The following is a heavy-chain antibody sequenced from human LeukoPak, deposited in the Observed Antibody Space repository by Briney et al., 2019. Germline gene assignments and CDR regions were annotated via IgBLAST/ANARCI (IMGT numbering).Heavy chain of an antibody. J-gene: IGHJ4*02. CDR1: GFTFSSYT. CDR2: ISSSSIYI. CDR3: ARDDLTDY. V-gene: IGHV3-21*01. D-gene: IGHD3-3*01. Sequence: PGGSLRLSCAAFGFTFSSYTMNWVRQAPGKGLEWVSSISSSSIYIYYTDSLKGRFTISRDNAKNSLYLQMNSLRAEDTAVYYCARDDLTDYWGQGTLVTVSS.